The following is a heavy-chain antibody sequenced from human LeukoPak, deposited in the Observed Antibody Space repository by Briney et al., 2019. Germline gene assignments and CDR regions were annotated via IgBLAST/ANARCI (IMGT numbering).Heavy chain of an antibody. CDR3: ARRIQLWQNPDYYYYYMDV. V-gene: IGHV4-31*03. CDR2: IYYSGST. D-gene: IGHD5-18*01. CDR1: GGSISSGGYY. J-gene: IGHJ6*03. Sequence: PSQTLSLTCTVSGGSISSGGYYWSWIRQHPGKGLEWIGYIYYSGSTYYNPSLKSRVTISVDTSKNQFSLKLSSVTAADTAVYYCARRIQLWQNPDYYYYYMDVWGKGTTVTVSS.